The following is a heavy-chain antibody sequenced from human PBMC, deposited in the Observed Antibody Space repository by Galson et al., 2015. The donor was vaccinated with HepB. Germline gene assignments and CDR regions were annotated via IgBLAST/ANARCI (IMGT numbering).Heavy chain of an antibody. D-gene: IGHD2-15*01. V-gene: IGHV3-74*01. J-gene: IGHJ4*01. CDR3: ARTSGHFDY. Sequence: SLRLSCAASGFTFSRYSMHWVRQAPGKGLVWVSRINSDGSSTNYADSVKGRFTISRDNAKNTLYLQMNSLRAEDTAVCYCARTSGHFDYWGHGTLVTVSS. CDR2: INSDGSST. CDR1: GFTFSRYS.